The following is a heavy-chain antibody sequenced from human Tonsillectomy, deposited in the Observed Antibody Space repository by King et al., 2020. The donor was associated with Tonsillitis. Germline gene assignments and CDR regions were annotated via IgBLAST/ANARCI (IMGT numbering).Heavy chain of an antibody. V-gene: IGHV3-53*01. J-gene: IGHJ6*02. CDR3: ARDHSPYGGNVRLYYYGMDV. D-gene: IGHD4-23*01. Sequence: VQLVESGGDLIQPGGSLRLSCAASGFTVSTNYMSWVRQAPGKGLEWVSVIYSGGDTYYADSVKGRFTISRDNSKNTLYLQMNTLRAEDTAVYYCARDHSPYGGNVRLYYYGMDVWGQGTTVTVSS. CDR2: IYSGGDT. CDR1: GFTVSTNY.